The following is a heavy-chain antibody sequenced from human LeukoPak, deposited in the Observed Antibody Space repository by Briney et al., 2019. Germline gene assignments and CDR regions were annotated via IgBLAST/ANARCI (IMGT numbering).Heavy chain of an antibody. CDR1: GFTFSTYA. CDR3: AELGITMIGGV. J-gene: IGHJ6*04. Sequence: GSLRLSCAASGFTFSTYAMNWVRQAPGKGLEWVSYISSSSSTIYYADSVKGRFTISRDNAKNSLYLQMNSLRAEDTAVYYCAELGITMIGGVWGKGTTVTISS. D-gene: IGHD3-10*02. V-gene: IGHV3-48*04. CDR2: ISSSSSTI.